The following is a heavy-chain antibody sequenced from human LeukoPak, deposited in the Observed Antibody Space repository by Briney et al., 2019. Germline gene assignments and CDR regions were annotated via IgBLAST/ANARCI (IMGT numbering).Heavy chain of an antibody. V-gene: IGHV3-74*01. D-gene: IGHD3-10*01. CDR3: ARVARGDYYYYYMDV. CDR2: INSDGSST. CDR1: GFTFSSYW. Sequence: PGGSLRLSCAASGFTFSSYWMHWVRQAPGKGLVWVSRINSDGSSTNYADSVKGRFTISRDNAKNTLYLQMNSLRAEDTALYYCARVARGDYYYYYMDVWGKGTTVTVSS. J-gene: IGHJ6*03.